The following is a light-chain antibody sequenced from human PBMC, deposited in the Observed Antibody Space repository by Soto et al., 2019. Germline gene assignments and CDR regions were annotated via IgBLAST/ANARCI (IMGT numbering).Light chain of an antibody. CDR3: QQYGSSPTWT. CDR2: GAS. CDR1: QSCSSY. J-gene: IGKJ1*01. V-gene: IGKV3-20*01. Sequence: EIVLTQSPGTLSLSPGERATLSCRASQSCSSYLAWYQQKPGQAPRLLMYGASSRATGTPDRFSGSGSGTDFTLTISRLEPEDFAVYYCQQYGSSPTWTFGQGTKVDIK.